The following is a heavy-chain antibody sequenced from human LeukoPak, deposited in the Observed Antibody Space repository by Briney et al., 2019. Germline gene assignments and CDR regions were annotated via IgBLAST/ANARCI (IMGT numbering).Heavy chain of an antibody. J-gene: IGHJ4*02. Sequence: GGSLRLSCAASGFTFSNHYMDWVRQAPGKGLEWVGRIRNKGNSYSTEYAASVKGRFSISRDDSKNSLYLQMNSLKTEDTAVYYCARGTGYDSRSFDYWGQGTLVTVSS. CDR3: ARGTGYDSRSFDY. CDR1: GFTFSNHY. D-gene: IGHD3-22*01. V-gene: IGHV3-72*01. CDR2: IRNKGNSYST.